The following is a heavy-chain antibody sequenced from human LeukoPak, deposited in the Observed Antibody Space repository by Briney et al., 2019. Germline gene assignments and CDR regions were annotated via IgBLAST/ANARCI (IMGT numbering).Heavy chain of an antibody. CDR1: GGSFSGYY. D-gene: IGHD5-24*01. CDR3: ARRRGWLQSGFDY. J-gene: IGHJ4*02. V-gene: IGHV4-34*01. Sequence: SETLSLTCAVYGGSFSGYYWSWIRQPPGKGLEWIGEINHSGSTNYNPSLKSRVTIPVDTSKNQFSLKLSSVTAADTAVYYCARRRGWLQSGFDYWGQGTLVTVSS. CDR2: INHSGST.